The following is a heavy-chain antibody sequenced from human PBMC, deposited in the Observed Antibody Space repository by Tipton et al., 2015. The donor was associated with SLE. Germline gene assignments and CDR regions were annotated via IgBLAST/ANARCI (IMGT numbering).Heavy chain of an antibody. Sequence: VQLVQSGAEVKKPGESLKISCTGSGYSFFGYWIAWVRQMPGGGLEWMGIIYPDDSETRYSPSFQGQVTISADKSVSTVYLQWSSLKAADTAIYYCATTRDGYDDLYSFASWGHGTLVVVSS. CDR3: ATTRDGYDDLYSFAS. V-gene: IGHV5-51*03. CDR2: IYPDDSET. CDR1: GYSFFGYW. D-gene: IGHD5-12*01. J-gene: IGHJ4*01.